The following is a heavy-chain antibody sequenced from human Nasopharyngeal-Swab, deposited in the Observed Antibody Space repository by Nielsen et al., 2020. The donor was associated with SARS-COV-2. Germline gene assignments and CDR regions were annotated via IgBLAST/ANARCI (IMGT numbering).Heavy chain of an antibody. V-gene: IGHV1-46*01. J-gene: IGHJ6*02. Sequence: ASVQDSSNASAYTFTSYYMHWFRQAPGQGLEWMVIINPSGGSTSYAQKFQGRVTMTRDTSTSTVYMELSSLRSEDTAVYYCARDITMVRGVNHPYYYGGMDVWGQGTTVTVCS. D-gene: IGHD3-10*01. CDR1: AYTFTSYY. CDR2: INPSGGST. CDR3: ARDITMVRGVNHPYYYGGMDV.